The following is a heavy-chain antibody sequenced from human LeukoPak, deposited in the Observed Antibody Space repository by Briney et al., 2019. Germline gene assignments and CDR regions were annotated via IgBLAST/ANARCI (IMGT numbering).Heavy chain of an antibody. V-gene: IGHV3-11*01. CDR1: GGSISNYY. Sequence: LSLTCTVSGGSISNYYWTWIRQAPGKGLEWVSYISSSGSTIYYADSVKGRFTISRDNAKNSLYLQMNSLRAEDTAVYYCARVPPAPYSSSWYEDYFDYWGQGTLVTVSS. D-gene: IGHD6-13*01. J-gene: IGHJ4*02. CDR3: ARVPPAPYSSSWYEDYFDY. CDR2: ISSSGSTI.